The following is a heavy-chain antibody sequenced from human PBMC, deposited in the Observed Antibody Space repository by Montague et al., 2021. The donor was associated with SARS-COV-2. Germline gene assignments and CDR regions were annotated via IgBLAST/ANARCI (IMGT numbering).Heavy chain of an antibody. V-gene: IGHV4-39*01. CDR3: AIHPLGYCSSTSCYVG. D-gene: IGHD2-2*01. CDR2: IYYSRST. CDR1: GGSISSSSYY. J-gene: IGHJ4*02. Sequence: SETLSLTCTVSGGSISSSSYYWVWIRQPPGKELDWTGSIYYSRSTCYNPSLKSRVTISVDTSKNQFSLKLSSVTAADTALYYCAIHPLGYCSSTSCYVGWGQGTLVTVSS.